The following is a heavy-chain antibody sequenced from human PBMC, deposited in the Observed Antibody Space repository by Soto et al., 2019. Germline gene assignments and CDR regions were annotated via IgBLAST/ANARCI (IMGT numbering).Heavy chain of an antibody. V-gene: IGHV3-23*01. Sequence: PGGSLRLSCAASGFTFSSYAMSWVRQAPGKGLEWVSAISGSGGSTYYADSVKGRFTISRDNSKNTLYLQMNSLRAEDTAVYYCAKGGCSSTSCYEEVACGMDVWGQGTTVTVSS. J-gene: IGHJ6*02. D-gene: IGHD2-2*01. CDR3: AKGGCSSTSCYEEVACGMDV. CDR2: ISGSGGST. CDR1: GFTFSSYA.